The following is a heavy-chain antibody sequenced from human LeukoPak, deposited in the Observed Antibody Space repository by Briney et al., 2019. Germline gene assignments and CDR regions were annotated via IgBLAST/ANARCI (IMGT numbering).Heavy chain of an antibody. Sequence: SGPTLVNPTQTLALTCTFSGFSLSTSGVSVGCIHHPPGKDLEWLALIYWDDDKRYSPSLKGRLTMTKDTSKNQVVLTMTNMDPVDTATYYCAHHGDLFDYWGQGTLVTVSS. CDR3: AHHGDLFDY. CDR2: IYWDDDK. J-gene: IGHJ4*02. V-gene: IGHV2-5*02. CDR1: GFSLSTSGVS.